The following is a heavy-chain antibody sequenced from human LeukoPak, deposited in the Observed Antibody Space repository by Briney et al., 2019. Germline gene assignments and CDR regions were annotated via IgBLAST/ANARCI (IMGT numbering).Heavy chain of an antibody. J-gene: IGHJ5*02. CDR2: IYYIRST. CDR1: GGSISSSSYY. V-gene: IGHV4-39*07. D-gene: IGHD6-19*01. CDR3: ASSKTNGDSSGWYAWFDP. Sequence: PSETLSLTCTVSGGSISSSSYYWAWIRQPPGKGLEWIGSIYYIRSTYYTPSLKSRVTISVDTSKNQFSLKLSSVTAADTAVYYCASSKTNGDSSGWYAWFDPWGQGTLVTVSS.